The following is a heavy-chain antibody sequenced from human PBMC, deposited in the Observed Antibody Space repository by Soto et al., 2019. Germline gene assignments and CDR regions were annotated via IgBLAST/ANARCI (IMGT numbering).Heavy chain of an antibody. V-gene: IGHV1-69*06. Sequence: SVKVSCKASGGTFSSYAISWVRQAPGQGLEWMGGIIPIFGTANYAQKFQGRVTITADKSTSTAYMELSSLRSEGTAVYYCARGGAVTAMVGKYYYYYYGMDVWGQGTTVTVSS. CDR2: IIPIFGTA. CDR3: ARGGAVTAMVGKYYYYYYGMDV. CDR1: GGTFSSYA. D-gene: IGHD5-18*01. J-gene: IGHJ6*02.